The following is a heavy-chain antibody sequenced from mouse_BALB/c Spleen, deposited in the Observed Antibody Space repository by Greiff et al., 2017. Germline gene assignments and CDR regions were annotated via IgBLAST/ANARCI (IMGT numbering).Heavy chain of an antibody. CDR2: IILKSNNSAT. V-gene: IGHV6-6*02. CDR1: GFSFSNYW. Sequence: EVKVVESGGGLVQPGGSMKLSCVASGFSFSNYWMNWFLQPLERGLEWFVEIILKSNNSATHHAVTVKGRFTISRADTKNSVYLQMINSRAEDTGIYYCTMDGNYVGYYAMDYWGQGTSVTVSS. CDR3: TMDGNYVGYYAMDY. J-gene: IGHJ4*01. D-gene: IGHD2-1*01.